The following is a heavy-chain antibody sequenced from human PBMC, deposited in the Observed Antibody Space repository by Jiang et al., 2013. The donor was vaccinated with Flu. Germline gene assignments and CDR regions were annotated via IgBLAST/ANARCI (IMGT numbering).Heavy chain of an antibody. CDR1: GDSVSNNRAG. Sequence: SLTCVISGDSVSNNRAGWNWIRLSPSRGLEWLGRTYYRSRWYNTYGRSFGGRLTIAADTSKNHVALHLASMTPEDSATYYCGRDSEMATGPLDLWGQGTLVTVSS. D-gene: IGHD5-24*01. J-gene: IGHJ4*02. CDR3: GRDSEMATGPLDL. CDR2: TYYRSRWYN. V-gene: IGHV6-1*01.